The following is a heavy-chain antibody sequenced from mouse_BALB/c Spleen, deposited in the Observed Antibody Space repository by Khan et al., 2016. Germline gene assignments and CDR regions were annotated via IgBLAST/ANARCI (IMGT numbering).Heavy chain of an antibody. J-gene: IGHJ1*01. CDR3: AREGRYYPGSSWYLEV. Sequence: QVQLQQSGAELAKPGASVKMSCKTSGYTFTSYWMHWVKQRPGQGMEWIGYINPSTGSTEYNQKIKDKATLTADKSSSTAYKQQSSLTSEDSSVYYCAREGRYYPGSSWYLEVSGAATTVTLSS. V-gene: IGHV1-7*01. CDR2: INPSTGST. CDR1: GYTFTSYW. D-gene: IGHD1-1*01.